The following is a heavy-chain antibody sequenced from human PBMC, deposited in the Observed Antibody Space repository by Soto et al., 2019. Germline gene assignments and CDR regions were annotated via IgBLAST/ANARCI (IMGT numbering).Heavy chain of an antibody. J-gene: IGHJ6*02. V-gene: IGHV1-18*01. CDR1: GYTFTSYG. Sequence: ASVKVSCKASGYTFTSYGISWVRQAPGQGLEWMGWISAYNGNTNNAQKLQGRVTMTTDTSTSTAYMELRSLRSDDTAVYYCARGGFGELYASYYYYGMDVWGQGTTVTVSS. CDR2: ISAYNGNT. D-gene: IGHD3-10*01. CDR3: ARGGFGELYASYYYYGMDV.